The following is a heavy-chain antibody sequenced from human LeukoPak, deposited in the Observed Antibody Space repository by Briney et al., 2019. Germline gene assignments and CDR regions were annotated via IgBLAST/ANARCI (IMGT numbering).Heavy chain of an antibody. V-gene: IGHV3-23*01. J-gene: IGHJ4*02. CDR3: ARQSNYYDSSGYYSPFDY. D-gene: IGHD3-22*01. Sequence: PGGSLRLSCAASGFTSSSYAMSWVRQAPGKGLEWVSAISGSSGSTYYADSVKGRFTISRDNSKNTLYLQMNSLRAEDTAVYYCARQSNYYDSSGYYSPFDYWGQGTLVTVSS. CDR1: GFTSSSYA. CDR2: ISGSSGST.